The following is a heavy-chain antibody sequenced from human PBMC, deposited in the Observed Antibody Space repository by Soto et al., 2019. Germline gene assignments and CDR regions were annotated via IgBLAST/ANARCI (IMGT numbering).Heavy chain of an antibody. CDR3: ARDTSHYFDH. CDR1: GYTLTGYY. CDR2: INPNSGGT. Sequence: GASVKVSCKASGYTLTGYYIHWVRQAPGQGLEWMGWINPNSGGTNYAQKFQGWVTMTRDTSINTAYMELRELKSDDSAMYFCARDTSHYFDHWGQGILVTVSS. D-gene: IGHD2-2*01. J-gene: IGHJ4*02. V-gene: IGHV1-2*04.